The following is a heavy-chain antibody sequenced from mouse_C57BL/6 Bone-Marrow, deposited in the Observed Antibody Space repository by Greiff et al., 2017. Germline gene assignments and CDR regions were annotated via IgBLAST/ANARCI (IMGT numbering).Heavy chain of an antibody. CDR2: IDPSDSYT. CDR1: GYTFTSYW. V-gene: IGHV1-69*01. CDR3: VRSRYYEGSCHYAVDD. Sequence: VQLQQPGAELVMPGASVKLSCKASGYTFTSYWMHWVKQRPGQGLKWIGEIDPSDSYTNYNQKFKGKSTLTVDKSSSTAYMQRSSLTSEDSAVYYCVRSRYYEGSCHYAVDDGGQGTSVTVSS. D-gene: IGHD1-1*01. J-gene: IGHJ4*01.